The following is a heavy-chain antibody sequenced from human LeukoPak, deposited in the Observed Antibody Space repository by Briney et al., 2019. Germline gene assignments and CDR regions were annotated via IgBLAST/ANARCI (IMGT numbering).Heavy chain of an antibody. CDR2: INHSGST. V-gene: IGHV4-39*07. D-gene: IGHD2-15*01. Sequence: SETLSLTCTVSGGSISSSNYYWGWIRQPPGKGLEWIGEINHSGSTNYNPSLKSRVTISVDTSKNQFSLKLSSVTAADTAVYYCARARAYCSGGSCYSYNFDYWGQGTLVTVSS. J-gene: IGHJ4*02. CDR1: GGSISSSNYY. CDR3: ARARAYCSGGSCYSYNFDY.